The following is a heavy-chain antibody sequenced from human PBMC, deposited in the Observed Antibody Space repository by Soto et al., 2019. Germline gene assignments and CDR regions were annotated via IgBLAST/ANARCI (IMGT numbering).Heavy chain of an antibody. D-gene: IGHD2-2*01. V-gene: IGHV4-34*01. J-gene: IGHJ4*02. CDR3: ARVARYCSSTSCLGFDY. CDR1: GGSFSGYY. Sequence: QVQLQQWGAGLLKPSETLSLTCAVYGGSFSGYYWSWIRQPPGKGLEWIGEINHSGSTNYNPSLKSRVTISVDTSKNQFSLKLSSVTAADTAVYYCARVARYCSSTSCLGFDYWGQGTLVTVSS. CDR2: INHSGST.